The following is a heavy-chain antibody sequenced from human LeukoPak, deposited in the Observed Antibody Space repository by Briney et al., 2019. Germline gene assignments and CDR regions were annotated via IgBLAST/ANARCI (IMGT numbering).Heavy chain of an antibody. CDR3: ARYGSGSYYVRD. V-gene: IGHV4-34*01. CDR1: GGSFSGYH. Sequence: SETLSLTCAVYGGSFSGYHWSWIRQPPGKGLEWIGEINHSGSTNYNPSLKSRVTISVDTSKNQFSLKLSSVTAADTAVYYCARYGSGSYYVRDWGQGTLVTVSS. J-gene: IGHJ4*02. D-gene: IGHD3-10*01. CDR2: INHSGST.